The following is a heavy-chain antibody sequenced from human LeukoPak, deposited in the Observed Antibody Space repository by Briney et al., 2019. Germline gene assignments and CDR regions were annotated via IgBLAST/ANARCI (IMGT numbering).Heavy chain of an antibody. D-gene: IGHD3-3*01. CDR3: AKVRNDFWSGYYGNFDY. Sequence: GGSLRLSCAASGFTFTSYGMSWVRQAPGKGLEWVSDISGSGGGTYYADSVKGRFTISRDNSKNTLYLQMHSLRAEDTAVYYCAKVRNDFWSGYYGNFDYWGQGTLVTVSS. CDR2: ISGSGGGT. V-gene: IGHV3-23*01. J-gene: IGHJ4*02. CDR1: GFTFTSYG.